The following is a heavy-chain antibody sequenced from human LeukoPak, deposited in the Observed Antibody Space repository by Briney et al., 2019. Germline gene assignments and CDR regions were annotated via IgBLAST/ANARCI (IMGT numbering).Heavy chain of an antibody. CDR1: GGSFSGYY. V-gene: IGHV4-34*01. CDR2: INHSGST. CDR3: VRGAYYYYAMDV. J-gene: IGHJ6*02. Sequence: SETLSLTCAVYGGSFSGYYWSWIRQPPGKGLEWIGEINHSGSTNYNPSLKSRVTISVDTSKNQFSLRLSSVTAADTAVYYCVRGAYYYYAMDVWGQGTTVTVSS.